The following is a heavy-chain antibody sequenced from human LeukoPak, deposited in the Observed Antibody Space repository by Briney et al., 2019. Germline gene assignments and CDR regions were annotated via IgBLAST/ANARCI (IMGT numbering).Heavy chain of an antibody. D-gene: IGHD3-10*01. CDR1: GGSISSGGYY. CDR3: ASRENYYGSGIDY. Sequence: PSQTLSLTCTVSGGSISSGGYYWSWIRQHPGKGLEWIGYIYYSGSTYYNPSLKSRVTISVDTSKNRFSLKLGSVTAADTAVYYCASRENYYGSGIDYWGQGTLVTVSS. J-gene: IGHJ4*02. V-gene: IGHV4-31*03. CDR2: IYYSGST.